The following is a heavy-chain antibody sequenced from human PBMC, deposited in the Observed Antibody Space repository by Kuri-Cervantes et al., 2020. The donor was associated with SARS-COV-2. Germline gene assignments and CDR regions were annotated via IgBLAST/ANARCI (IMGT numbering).Heavy chain of an antibody. CDR1: GYTFTTYG. Sequence: ASVKVSCKASGYTFTTYGITWVRQAPGQGLEWMGWISTYNANADYAQKLQGSVTMTTDTSTSIAYMELRSLRSDDTAIYYCAGGFDYGDYPYYYGMDVWGQGTTVTVSS. CDR3: AGGFDYGDYPYYYGMDV. J-gene: IGHJ6*02. V-gene: IGHV1-18*04. CDR2: ISTYNANA. D-gene: IGHD4-17*01.